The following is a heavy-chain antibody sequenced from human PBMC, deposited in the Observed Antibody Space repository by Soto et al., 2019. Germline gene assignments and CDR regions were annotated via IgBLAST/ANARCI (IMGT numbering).Heavy chain of an antibody. D-gene: IGHD6-25*01. CDR1: GFTVSSKY. CDR2: LYSGGST. CDR3: AVAPRGERLLDFDY. J-gene: IGHJ4*02. Sequence: EVQLVESGGGLVQPGGSLRLSCVASGFTVSSKYMSWVRQAPGKGLEWVSVLYSGGSTYYAGSVRDRFTISRDNSRNTLYLQMSSLRVEDTAISYCAVAPRGERLLDFDYWGRGTLVTVSS. V-gene: IGHV3-66*01.